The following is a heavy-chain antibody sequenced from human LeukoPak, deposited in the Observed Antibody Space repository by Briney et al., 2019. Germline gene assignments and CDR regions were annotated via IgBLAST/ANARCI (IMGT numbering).Heavy chain of an antibody. J-gene: IGHJ4*02. CDR3: ARAQTNTIFGVVIVYSFDY. V-gene: IGHV1-69*13. CDR2: IIPIFGTA. CDR1: GGTFSSYA. D-gene: IGHD3-3*01. Sequence: SVKVSCKASGGTFSSYAISWVRQVPGQGLEWMGGIIPIFGTANYAQKFQGRVTITADESTSTAYMELSSLRSEDTAVYYCARAQTNTIFGVVIVYSFDYWGQGTLVTVSS.